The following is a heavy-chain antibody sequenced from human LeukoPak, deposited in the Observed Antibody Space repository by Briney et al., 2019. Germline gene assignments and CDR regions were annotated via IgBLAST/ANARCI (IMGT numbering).Heavy chain of an antibody. Sequence: GGSLRLSCAASGFTFSSYAMSWVRQAPGKGLEWVSVISGSGGSTYYADSVKGRFTMSRDNSKNTLYLQMNSLRAEDTAVYYCAKRRDYYGSGSNGLDVWGQGTPVTVSS. CDR1: GFTFSSYA. CDR2: ISGSGGST. D-gene: IGHD3-10*01. V-gene: IGHV3-23*01. CDR3: AKRRDYYGSGSNGLDV. J-gene: IGHJ6*02.